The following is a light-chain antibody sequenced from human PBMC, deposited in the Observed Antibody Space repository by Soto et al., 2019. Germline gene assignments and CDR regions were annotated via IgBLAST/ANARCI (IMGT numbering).Light chain of an antibody. CDR1: QSVSSSY. J-gene: IGKJ4*01. CDR3: PDESSSPRGVN. Sequence: EIVLTQAPGTLSLSPGERATLSCRASQSVSSSYLAWYQQKPGQAPRLLIFATSGRATGIPDRFSGSGSGNDFPLTTSRRGPEDFAVYYCPDESSSPRGVNFGGGTQGEIK. V-gene: IGKV3-20*01. CDR2: ATS.